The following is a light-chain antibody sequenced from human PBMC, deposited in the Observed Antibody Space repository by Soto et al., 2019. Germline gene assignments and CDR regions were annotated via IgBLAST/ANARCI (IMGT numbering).Light chain of an antibody. CDR2: DAS. CDR3: QQYEGLPLT. CDR1: QDLSNY. J-gene: IGKJ4*01. Sequence: DIQMTQSPSSLSASVGDRVTITCQASQDLSNYLNWYQQKPGKAPNLLIFDASNVETGVPSRFSGSGSGTHFTFTSHSLQAEDIATYYRQQYEGLPLTFGGGTKIEI. V-gene: IGKV1-33*01.